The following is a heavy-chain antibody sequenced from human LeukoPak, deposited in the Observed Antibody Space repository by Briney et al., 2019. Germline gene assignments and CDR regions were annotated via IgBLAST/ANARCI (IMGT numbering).Heavy chain of an antibody. D-gene: IGHD6-13*01. CDR3: ARDIRYSSSHLGGDAFDI. CDR2: ISAYNGNT. Sequence: GASVKVSCKASGYTFTSYGISWVRQAPGQGLEWMGWISAYNGNTNYAQKLQGRVTMTTDTSTSTAYMELRSMRSDDTAVYYCARDIRYSSSHLGGDAFDIWGQGTMVTVSS. J-gene: IGHJ3*02. V-gene: IGHV1-18*01. CDR1: GYTFTSYG.